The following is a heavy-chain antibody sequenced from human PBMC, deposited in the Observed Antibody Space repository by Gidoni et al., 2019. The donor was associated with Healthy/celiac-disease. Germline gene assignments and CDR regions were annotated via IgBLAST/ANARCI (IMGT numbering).Heavy chain of an antibody. CDR3: AKSVVPAARSYYYGMDV. CDR2: ITHSEST. D-gene: IGHD2-2*01. V-gene: IGHV4-34*01. Sequence: HVQLQPWGAGLLTPSEALSLTIAVYGGSFSGYYWSWIRQPPGKGLEWIGEITHSESTNYNTTLKSRVTISVDTTKNQFSMKLSSVTAADTAVYYCAKSVVPAARSYYYGMDVWGQGTTVTVSS. J-gene: IGHJ6*02. CDR1: GGSFSGYY.